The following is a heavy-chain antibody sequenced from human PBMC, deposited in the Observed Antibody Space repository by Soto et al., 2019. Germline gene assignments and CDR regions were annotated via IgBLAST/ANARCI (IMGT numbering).Heavy chain of an antibody. J-gene: IGHJ3*02. CDR1: GYPVTAYY. D-gene: IGHD3-3*01. CDR3: ARGGGVGVAGSAAFDM. V-gene: IGHV1-2*02. CDR2: INPATGAA. Sequence: QLHLVQSGAVVKKPGASVTVSCSASGYPVTAYYMHWVRQAPGRVLEWMGGINPATGAAKYTQTFQGRVTMNRDTSTSTVFMELGGLTAEYTAVFYCARGGGVGVAGSAAFDMWGQGTLVTVSS.